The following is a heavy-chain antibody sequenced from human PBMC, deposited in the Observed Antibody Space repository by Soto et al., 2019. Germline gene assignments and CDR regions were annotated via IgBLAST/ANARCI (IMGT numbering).Heavy chain of an antibody. CDR1: GFTFSSYS. V-gene: IGHV3-21*01. CDR3: ARDQPGYSYGYGLGY. CDR2: ISSSSSYI. Sequence: EVQLVESGGGLVKPGGSLRLSCAASGFTFSSYSMNWVRQAPGKGLEWVSSISSSSSYIYYADSVKGRFTISRDNAKNSLYLQMNSPRAEDTAVYYCARDQPGYSYGYGLGYWGQGTLVTVPS. D-gene: IGHD5-18*01. J-gene: IGHJ4*02.